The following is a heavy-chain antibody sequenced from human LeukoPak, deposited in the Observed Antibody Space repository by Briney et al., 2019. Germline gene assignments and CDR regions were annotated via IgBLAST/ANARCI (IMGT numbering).Heavy chain of an antibody. J-gene: IGHJ4*02. D-gene: IGHD5-12*01. CDR1: GFTFSSSA. V-gene: IGHV3-23*01. CDR2: LSGSGGST. Sequence: GGSLRLSCAASGFTFSSSAMSWARQAPGKGLEWVSALSGSGGSTYYADSVKGRFTISRDNSRNTVYLQMNSLRAEDTAVYYCAKESPGWLRLFDYWGQGTLVTVSS. CDR3: AKESPGWLRLFDY.